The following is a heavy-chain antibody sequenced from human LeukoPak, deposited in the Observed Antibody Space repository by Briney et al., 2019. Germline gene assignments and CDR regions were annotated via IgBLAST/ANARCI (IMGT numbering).Heavy chain of an antibody. J-gene: IGHJ4*02. CDR2: IYYSGST. CDR1: GGSISSYY. CDR3: ARAFPGRFGGGLVDY. Sequence: SETLSLTCTISGGSISSYYWSWIRQPPGKGLEWIGYIYYSGSTNYNPSLKSRVTISVDTSKNQFSLKLSSVTAADTAVYYCARAFPGRFGGGLVDYWGQGTLVTVSS. V-gene: IGHV4-59*01. D-gene: IGHD3-16*01.